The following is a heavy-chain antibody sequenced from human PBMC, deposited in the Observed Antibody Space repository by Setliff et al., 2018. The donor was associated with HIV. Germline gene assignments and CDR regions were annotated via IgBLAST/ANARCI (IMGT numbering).Heavy chain of an antibody. CDR2: INPNSGGT. J-gene: IGHJ6*03. Sequence: ASVKVSCKASGYTFTGYYMHWVRQAPGQGLEWMGWINPNSGGTNYAQKFQGRVTMTRDTSITTAYMELSRLKSGDTAVYYCAANPEMATINYYYYYMDVWGKGTTVTVS. CDR1: GYTFTGYY. V-gene: IGHV1-2*02. CDR3: AANPEMATINYYYYYMDV. D-gene: IGHD5-12*01.